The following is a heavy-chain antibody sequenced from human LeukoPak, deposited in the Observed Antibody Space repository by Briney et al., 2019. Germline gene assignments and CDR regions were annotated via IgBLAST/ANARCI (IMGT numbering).Heavy chain of an antibody. V-gene: IGHV3-23*01. CDR3: ARWNAFDI. Sequence: PGGSLRLSCAASGFTFSSYAMSWVRQAPGKGLEWVSAISVSGNTYHADSVKGRFTISRDSSKNTLYLQMNSLRAGDTAVYYCARWNAFDIWGQGTMVTVSS. CDR2: ISVSGNT. CDR1: GFTFSSYA. J-gene: IGHJ3*02. D-gene: IGHD5-24*01.